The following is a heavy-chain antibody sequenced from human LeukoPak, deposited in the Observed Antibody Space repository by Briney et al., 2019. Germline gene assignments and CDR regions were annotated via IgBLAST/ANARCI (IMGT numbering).Heavy chain of an antibody. V-gene: IGHV3-13*01. CDR3: ARDPGAGGFDP. Sequence: PGGSLRLSCAASGFTFSSYDMHWVRQATGKGLEWVSAIGTAGDTYYPGSVKGRFTISRENAKNSLYLQMNSLRAGDTAVYYCARDPGAGGFDPWGQGTLVTVSS. CDR1: GFTFSSYD. J-gene: IGHJ5*02. CDR2: IGTAGDT. D-gene: IGHD2-8*02.